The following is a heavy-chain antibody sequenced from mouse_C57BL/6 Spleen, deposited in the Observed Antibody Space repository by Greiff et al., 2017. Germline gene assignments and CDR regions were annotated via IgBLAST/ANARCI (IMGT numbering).Heavy chain of an antibody. CDR3: AAGIGIYYGNYNY. D-gene: IGHD2-1*01. Sequence: QVQLKQPGAELVKPGASVKVSCKASGYTFTSYCMHWVKQRPGQGLEWIGRIHPSDSDTNYNQKFKGKATLTVDKSSSTAYMQLSSLTSEDSAVYYCAAGIGIYYGNYNYWGQGTSVTVSS. CDR2: IHPSDSDT. V-gene: IGHV1-74*01. J-gene: IGHJ4*01. CDR1: GYTFTSYC.